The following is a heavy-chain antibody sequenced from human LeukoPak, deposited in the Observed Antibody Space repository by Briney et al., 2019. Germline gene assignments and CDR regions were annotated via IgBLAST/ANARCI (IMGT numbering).Heavy chain of an antibody. CDR3: ARAYGGSSSWYNYYYMDV. V-gene: IGHV4-39*07. CDR1: GGSISSSSYY. D-gene: IGHD6-13*01. Sequence: SETLSLTCTVSGGSISSSSYYWGWIRQPPGKGLEWIGSIYYSGSTYYNPSLKSRVTISVDTSKNQFSLKLSSVTAADTAVYYCARAYGGSSSWYNYYYMDVWGKGTTVTVSS. CDR2: IYYSGST. J-gene: IGHJ6*03.